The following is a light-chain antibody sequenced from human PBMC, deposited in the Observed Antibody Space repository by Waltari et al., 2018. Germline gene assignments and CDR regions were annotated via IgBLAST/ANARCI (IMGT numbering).Light chain of an antibody. J-gene: IGLJ3*02. CDR2: KGI. Sequence: QTVVTQEPSLSVSPGGTVTLTCALRSGSVSSPSYPTWYQQPPGQPPRTLVYKGISRSSGVPDRFSGSILGNTAALTITGAQADDESDYYCSMYMGSGVWVFGGGTKLTVL. CDR1: SGSVSSPSY. CDR3: SMYMGSGVWV. V-gene: IGLV8-61*01.